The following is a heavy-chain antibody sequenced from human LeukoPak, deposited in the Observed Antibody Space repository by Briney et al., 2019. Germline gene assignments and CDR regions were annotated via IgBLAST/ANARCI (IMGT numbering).Heavy chain of an antibody. J-gene: IGHJ4*02. V-gene: IGHV3-30-3*01. Sequence: GGSLRLSCAASGFTFSSYAMHWVRQAPGKGLEWVAVISYDGSNKYYADSVKGRFTISRDNSKNTLYLQMNSLRVEDTAVYYCARDFEEVEWELLSPHFDYWGQGTLVTVSS. CDR3: ARDFEEVEWELLSPHFDY. D-gene: IGHD1-26*01. CDR2: ISYDGSNK. CDR1: GFTFSSYA.